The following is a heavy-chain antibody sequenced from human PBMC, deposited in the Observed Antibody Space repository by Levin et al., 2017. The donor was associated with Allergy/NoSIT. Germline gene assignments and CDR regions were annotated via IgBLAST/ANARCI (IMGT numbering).Heavy chain of an antibody. D-gene: IGHD3-10*01. CDR3: ASGRRGRNDY. CDR2: INHSGST. CDR1: GGSFSGYY. Sequence: SETLSLTCAVYGGSFSGYYWSWIRQPPGKGLEWIGEINHSGSTNYNPSLKSRVTISVDTSKNQFSLKLSSVTAADTAVYYCASGRRGRNDYWGQGTLVTVSS. V-gene: IGHV4-34*01. J-gene: IGHJ4*02.